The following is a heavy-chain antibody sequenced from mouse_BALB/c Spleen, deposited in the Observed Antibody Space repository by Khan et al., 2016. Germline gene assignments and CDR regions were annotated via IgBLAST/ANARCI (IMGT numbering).Heavy chain of an antibody. CDR3: ARRSYFGNYDY. CDR2: INTNTGEP. D-gene: IGHD2-1*01. CDR1: GYTFTNYG. J-gene: IGHJ2*01. Sequence: QIQLVQSGPELKKPGETVKISCKTSGYTFTNYGMNWVKQAPGKGLKWMGWINTNTGEPTYAEEFKGRFAFSLETSASTAYLQINNLKNEDTATYFCARRSYFGNYDYWGQGITLTVSS. V-gene: IGHV9-3*02.